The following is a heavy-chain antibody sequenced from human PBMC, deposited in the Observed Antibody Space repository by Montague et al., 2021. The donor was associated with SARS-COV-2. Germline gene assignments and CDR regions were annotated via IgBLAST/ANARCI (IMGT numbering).Heavy chain of an antibody. J-gene: IGHJ5*02. D-gene: IGHD2-2*02. CDR3: ASLTLGYCSSTSCYSDWFDP. Sequence: SETLSLTCAVYGGSFSGYYWSWIRQPPGKGLEWIGEINHSGSTNYNPSLKSRVTISVDTSKNQFSLKLCSVTAAGTAVYYCASLTLGYCSSTSCYSDWFDPWGQGALVTVSS. CDR1: GGSFSGYY. CDR2: INHSGST. V-gene: IGHV4-34*01.